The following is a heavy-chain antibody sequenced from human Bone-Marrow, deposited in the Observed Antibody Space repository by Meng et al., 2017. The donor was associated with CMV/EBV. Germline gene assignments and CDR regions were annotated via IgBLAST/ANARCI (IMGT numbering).Heavy chain of an antibody. CDR3: AGQTMAVDY. Sequence: QLLGSGGGLVQHGGHLRLSSEATGLDFSDYYMSWIRQAPGKGLEWVSYISSSSSYTNYADSVKGRFTISRDNAKNSLYLQMNSLRAEDTAVYYCAGQTMAVDYWGQGTLVTVSS. J-gene: IGHJ4*02. CDR1: GLDFSDYY. D-gene: IGHD4/OR15-4a*01. V-gene: IGHV3-11*03. CDR2: ISSSSSYT.